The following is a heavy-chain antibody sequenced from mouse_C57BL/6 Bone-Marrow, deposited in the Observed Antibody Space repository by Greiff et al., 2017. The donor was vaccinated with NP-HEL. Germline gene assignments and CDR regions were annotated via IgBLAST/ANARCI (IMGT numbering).Heavy chain of an antibody. CDR3: ASIYYDYSRGVYYAMDY. J-gene: IGHJ4*01. Sequence: QVQLQQPGAELVRPGTSVKLSCKASGYTFTSYWMHWVKQRPGQGLEWIGVIDPSDSYTNYNQKFKGKATLTVDTSSSTAYMQLSSLTSEDSAVYYCASIYYDYSRGVYYAMDYWGQGTSVTVSS. V-gene: IGHV1-59*01. D-gene: IGHD2-4*01. CDR2: IDPSDSYT. CDR1: GYTFTSYW.